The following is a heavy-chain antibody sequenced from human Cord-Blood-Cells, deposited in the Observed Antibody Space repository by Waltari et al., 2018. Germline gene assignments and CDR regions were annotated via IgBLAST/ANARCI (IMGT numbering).Heavy chain of an antibody. CDR2: IYYSGST. CDR3: ARGRQLGIVLPYYFDY. D-gene: IGHD7-27*01. CDR1: GGSISSSSYY. V-gene: IGHV4-39*01. J-gene: IGHJ4*02. Sequence: QLQLQESGPGLVKPSETLSLTCTVSGGSISSSSYYWGWIRQPPGKGLEWIGSIYYSGSTYYNPSLKSRVTISVDTSKNQFSLKLSSVTAADTAVYYCARGRQLGIVLPYYFDYWGQGTLVTVYS.